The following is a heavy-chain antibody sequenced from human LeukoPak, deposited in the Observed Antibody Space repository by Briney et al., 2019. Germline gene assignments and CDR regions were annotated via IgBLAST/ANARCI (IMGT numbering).Heavy chain of an antibody. J-gene: IGHJ5*02. CDR3: ADGSWLQGGLFDL. CDR1: GGSISSYY. Sequence: SETLSLTCGVSGGSISSYYWAWMRHAPGRGLEWVGYIYYAGSTNYNLSLKSRVTMSVDTSKNQFSLKLSSVTAPNTAVYYCADGSWLQGGLFDLWGQGTLVTVSS. V-gene: IGHV4-59*12. CDR2: IYYAGST. D-gene: IGHD5-24*01.